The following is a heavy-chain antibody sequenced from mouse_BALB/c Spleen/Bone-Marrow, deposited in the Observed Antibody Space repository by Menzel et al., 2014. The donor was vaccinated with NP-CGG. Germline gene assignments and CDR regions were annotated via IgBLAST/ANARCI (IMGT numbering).Heavy chain of an antibody. J-gene: IGHJ3*01. V-gene: IGHV14-3*02. Sequence: VQLQQSGAELVKPGASVKLSCTASGFNIKDAYTHWVRQRPEQGLEWIGRINPANGNTEYDPKFQGKATITADTSSNTAYLQLSSLTSEDTAGYYCVRSQGQVNFWGQGTPVTVSA. CDR1: GFNIKDAY. CDR3: VRSQGQVNF. D-gene: IGHD3-3*01. CDR2: INPANGNT.